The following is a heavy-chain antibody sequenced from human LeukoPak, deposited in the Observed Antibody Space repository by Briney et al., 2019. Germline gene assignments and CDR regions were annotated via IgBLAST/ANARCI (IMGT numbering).Heavy chain of an antibody. D-gene: IGHD3-22*01. CDR1: GYIFNTYW. V-gene: IGHV5-51*01. CDR3: ARRYHDYSGYSRQFDY. CDR2: IYPGDSDT. J-gene: IGHJ4*02. Sequence: GESLQISSWVSGYIFNTYWIVGLRQMPGKGLEWMGIIYPGDSDTRYSPSFQDQVTISADKSTSTALLQWSSLKTSETARYYFARRYHDYSGYSRQFDYWGQGTLVTVSS.